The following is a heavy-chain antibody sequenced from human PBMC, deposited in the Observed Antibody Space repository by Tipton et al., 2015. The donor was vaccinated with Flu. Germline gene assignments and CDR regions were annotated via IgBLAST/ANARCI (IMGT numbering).Heavy chain of an antibody. V-gene: IGHV4-31*03. CDR2: IYYSGST. CDR1: GGSISSGGYY. J-gene: IGHJ4*02. CDR3: AREEGWGLGSFDY. D-gene: IGHD3/OR15-3a*01. Sequence: TLSLTCTVSGGSISSGGYYWSWIRQHPGKGLEWIGYIYYSGSTYYNPSLKSRVTISVDTSKNQFSLKLSSVTAAGTAVYYCAREEGWGLGSFDYWGQGTLVTVSS.